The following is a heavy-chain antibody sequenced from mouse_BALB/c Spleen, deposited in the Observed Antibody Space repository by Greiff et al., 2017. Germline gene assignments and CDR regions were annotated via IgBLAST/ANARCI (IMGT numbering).Heavy chain of an antibody. CDR2: IYPGNSDT. V-gene: IGHV1-5*01. CDR3: TRRGWLLRPFDY. Sequence: EVQLQQSGTVLARPGASVKMSCKASGYSFTSYWMHWVKQRPGQGLEWIGAIYPGNSDTSYNQKFKGKAKLTAVTSASTAYMELSSLTNEDSAVYYCTRRGWLLRPFDYWGQGTTLTVSS. J-gene: IGHJ2*01. CDR1: GYSFTSYW. D-gene: IGHD2-3*01.